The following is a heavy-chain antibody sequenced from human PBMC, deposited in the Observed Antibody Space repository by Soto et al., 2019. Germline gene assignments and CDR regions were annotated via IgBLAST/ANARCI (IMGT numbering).Heavy chain of an antibody. J-gene: IGHJ3*02. CDR2: IKQDGSEK. CDR3: ARDWEGSGWYGAFDI. Sequence: GGSLRLSCAAFGFTFSNYWMNWVRQAPGKGLEWVASIKQDGSEKYYVDSVKGRFTISRDNAKNSVHLQMNSLRAEYTALYYCARDWEGSGWYGAFDIWGQGTMVTVSS. D-gene: IGHD6-19*01. V-gene: IGHV3-7*01. CDR1: GFTFSNYW.